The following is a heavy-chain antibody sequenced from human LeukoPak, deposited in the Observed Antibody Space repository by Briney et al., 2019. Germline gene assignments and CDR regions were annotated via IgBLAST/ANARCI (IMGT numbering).Heavy chain of an antibody. CDR3: ARDLSYDYWSGYKGSFDN. CDR2: IKQDGNEK. CDR1: GFTSPSYW. V-gene: IGHV3-7*05. J-gene: IGHJ4*02. D-gene: IGHD3-3*01. Sequence: SGGSLILSCTASGFTSPSYWMSWVRQAPGKGLEWVADIKQDGNEKYYVDSVKGRFTISGDNAKNSLYLQMNSLRAEDTAIYYCARDLSYDYWSGYKGSFDNWGQGTLVTVSS.